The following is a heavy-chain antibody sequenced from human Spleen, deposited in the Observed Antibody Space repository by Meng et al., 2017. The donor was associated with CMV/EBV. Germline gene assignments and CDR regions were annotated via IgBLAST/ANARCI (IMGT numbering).Heavy chain of an antibody. Sequence: ASVKVSCKASGYTLTDYFMHWVRQAPGQGLEWMGWINPKSGGIKYAQRFQGRVTLTRDTAISTVYMELSRLRLNDTAVYYCARRGSSHYYYYGMDVWGQGTTVTVSS. CDR2: INPKSGGI. V-gene: IGHV1-2*02. J-gene: IGHJ6*02. D-gene: IGHD6-6*01. CDR1: GYTLTDYF. CDR3: ARRGSSHYYYYGMDV.